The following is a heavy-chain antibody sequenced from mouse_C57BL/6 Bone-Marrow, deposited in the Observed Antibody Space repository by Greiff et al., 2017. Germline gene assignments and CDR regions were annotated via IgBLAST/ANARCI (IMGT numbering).Heavy chain of an antibody. CDR1: GYSITSGYY. J-gene: IGHJ2*01. CDR3: ARDKDGD. CDR2: ISYDGSN. V-gene: IGHV3-6*01. Sequence: EVKLLESGPGLVKPSQSLSLTCSVTGYSITSGYYWNWIRQFPGNKLEWMGYISYDGSNNYNPSLKNRISITRDTSKNQFFLKLNSVTTEDTATYYCARDKDGDWGQGTTLTVSS. D-gene: IGHD2-3*01.